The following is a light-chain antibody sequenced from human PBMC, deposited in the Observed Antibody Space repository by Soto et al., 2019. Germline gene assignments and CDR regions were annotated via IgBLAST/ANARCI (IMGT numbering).Light chain of an antibody. CDR1: QSVSSSY. CDR3: QQYGSSPIT. CDR2: GAS. V-gene: IGKV3-20*01. J-gene: IGKJ1*01. Sequence: EIVFTQSPGTLSFSAVERATLSCRASQSVSSSYLAWYQQKPGQAPRLLIYGASSRATGIPDRFSGSGSGTDFTLTISRLEPEDFAVYYCQQYGSSPITFGQGTKVDIK.